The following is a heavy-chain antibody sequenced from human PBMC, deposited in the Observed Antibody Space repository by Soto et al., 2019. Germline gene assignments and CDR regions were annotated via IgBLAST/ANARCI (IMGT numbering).Heavy chain of an antibody. V-gene: IGHV4-59*08. CDR1: GGSISSFY. CDR2: IFYSGST. D-gene: IGHD2-15*01. Sequence: PSLTLSLTCTVAGGSISSFYWRWIRQPPGKGLEWIGYIFYSGSTNYNPSLKSRVTISVDTSKNQFSLKLSSVTAADTAVYYCARRLSWVAGMDVWGQGTTVTLSS. J-gene: IGHJ6*02. CDR3: ARRLSWVAGMDV.